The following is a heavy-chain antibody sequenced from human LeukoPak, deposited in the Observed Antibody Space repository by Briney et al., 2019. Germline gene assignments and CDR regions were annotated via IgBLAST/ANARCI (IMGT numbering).Heavy chain of an antibody. CDR2: IFHSGST. V-gene: IGHV4-38-2*01. CDR1: GYSVRNGYY. J-gene: IGHJ5*02. CDR3: ARSLKTLSWFDP. Sequence: SETLSLTCSVSGYSVRNGYYWGWIRQAPGKGLEWIGSIFHSGSTYYNPSLKSRVTISIDTSKNQFSLNLSAVTAADTAVYYCARSLKTLSWFDPWGQGTLVTISS.